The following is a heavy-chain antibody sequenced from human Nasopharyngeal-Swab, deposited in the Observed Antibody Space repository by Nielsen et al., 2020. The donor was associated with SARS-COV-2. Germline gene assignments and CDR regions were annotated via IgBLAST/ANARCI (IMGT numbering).Heavy chain of an antibody. CDR1: GGTFSSYA. CDR3: ARADTAMVKIFGYYYYMDV. CDR2: IIPIFGTA. Sequence: SVKVSCKASGGTFSSYAIRWVRQAPGQGLEWMGGIIPIFGTANYAQKFQGRVTITADESTSTAYMELSSLRSEDTAVYYCARADTAMVKIFGYYYYMDVWGKGTTVTVSS. V-gene: IGHV1-69*13. D-gene: IGHD5-18*01. J-gene: IGHJ6*03.